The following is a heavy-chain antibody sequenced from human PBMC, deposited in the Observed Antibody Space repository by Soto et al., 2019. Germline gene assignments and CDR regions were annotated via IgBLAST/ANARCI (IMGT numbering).Heavy chain of an antibody. CDR2: IYYSGST. CDR3: AREGYEGAFDI. J-gene: IGHJ3*02. Sequence: QVQLQESGPGLVKPSETLSLTCTVSGGSVSSGSYYWSWIRQPPGKGLEWIGYIYYSGSTNYNPSLKRRVTISVDTSKKQFSLKLSSVTAADTAVYYCAREGYEGAFDIWGQGTMVTVSS. D-gene: IGHD2-15*01. CDR1: GGSVSSGSYY. V-gene: IGHV4-61*01.